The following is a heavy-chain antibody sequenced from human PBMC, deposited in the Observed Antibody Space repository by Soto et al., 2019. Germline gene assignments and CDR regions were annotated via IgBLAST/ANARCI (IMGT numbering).Heavy chain of an antibody. J-gene: IGHJ5*02. V-gene: IGHV4-61*01. Sequence: SETLSLTCTVSGGSISSSRCRWIWIRQPPGQGLEWIANIKYSGTTNYNPSLKSRVTISVDTSKNQFSLKLSSVTAADTAVYYCARDLGDDILTGYPTSWFDPWGQGTLVTVSS. CDR3: ARDLGDDILTGYPTSWFDP. CDR2: IKYSGTT. CDR1: GGSISSSRCR. D-gene: IGHD3-9*01.